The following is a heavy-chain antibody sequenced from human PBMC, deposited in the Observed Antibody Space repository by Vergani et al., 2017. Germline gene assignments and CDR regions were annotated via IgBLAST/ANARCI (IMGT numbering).Heavy chain of an antibody. CDR3: ARDGGGNGDFDY. D-gene: IGHD4-23*01. CDR1: GFTFSSYA. CDR2: ISSSSSYI. Sequence: EVQLLESGGGLVQPGGSLRLSCAASGFTFSSYAMSWVRQVPGKGLEWVSGISSSSSYIYYADSVKGRFTISRDNAKNSLYLQMNSLRAEDTAVYYCARDGGGNGDFDYWGQGTMVTVSS. J-gene: IGHJ4*03. V-gene: IGHV3-21*01.